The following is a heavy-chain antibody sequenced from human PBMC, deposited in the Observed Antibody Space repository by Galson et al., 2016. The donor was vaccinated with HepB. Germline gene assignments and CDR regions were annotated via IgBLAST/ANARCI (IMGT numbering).Heavy chain of an antibody. CDR3: ARDRTTGDSSAWYDALDY. Sequence: SLRLSCATSGFTFRNYGMNWVRQAPGKGLEWVAVISYDGINEYYVDSVKGRFTISRDNSKNPVYLQMNSLRPEDTAVYYCARDRTTGDSSAWYDALDYWGQGTPVTISS. CDR2: ISYDGINE. V-gene: IGHV3-30*03. CDR1: GFTFRNYG. D-gene: IGHD6-19*01. J-gene: IGHJ4*02.